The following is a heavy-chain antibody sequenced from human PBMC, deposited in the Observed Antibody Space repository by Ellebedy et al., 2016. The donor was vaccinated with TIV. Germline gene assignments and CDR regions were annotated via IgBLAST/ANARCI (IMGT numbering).Heavy chain of an antibody. D-gene: IGHD6-19*01. Sequence: MPSETLSLTCTVSGGSISSYYWSWIRQPPGKGLEWIGYIYYSGSTNYNPSPKSRVTIAVDTSKKQISLKLSSVTAADTAVYYCARSSGWDRFDYWGQGTLVTVSS. CDR3: ARSSGWDRFDY. V-gene: IGHV4-59*01. CDR2: IYYSGST. J-gene: IGHJ4*02. CDR1: GGSISSYY.